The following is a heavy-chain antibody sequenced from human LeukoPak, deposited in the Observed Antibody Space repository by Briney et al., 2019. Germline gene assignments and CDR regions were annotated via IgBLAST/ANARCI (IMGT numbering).Heavy chain of an antibody. V-gene: IGHV1-8*01. D-gene: IGHD3-10*01. CDR2: MNPNSGNT. CDR3: ARAHRERGVPDY. CDR1: GYTFTRYD. Sequence: ASVKVSCKASGYTFTRYDINWVGQATGQGREWMGWMNPNSGNTGYGQKFQGRVTMTRNTSISTAYMELSSLRSEDTAVYYCARAHRERGVPDYWGQGTLVTVSS. J-gene: IGHJ4*02.